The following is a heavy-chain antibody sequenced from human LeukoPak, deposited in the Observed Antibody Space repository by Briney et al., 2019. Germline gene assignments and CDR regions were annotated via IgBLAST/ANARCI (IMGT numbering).Heavy chain of an antibody. CDR2: ISAYNGNT. V-gene: IGHV1-18*01. CDR3: ARGGYSYGYMGYSDY. CDR1: GYTFGSYH. J-gene: IGHJ4*02. Sequence: ASVKVSCKASGYTFGSYHITWVRQAPGQGLEWMGWISAYNGNTNFAQKLQGRVTMTTDTSTSTAYLELRSLRSDDTAVYYCARGGYSYGYMGYSDYWGQGTLVTVSS. D-gene: IGHD5-18*01.